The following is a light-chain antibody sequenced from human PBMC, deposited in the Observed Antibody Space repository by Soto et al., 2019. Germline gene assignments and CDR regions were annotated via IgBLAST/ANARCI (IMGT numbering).Light chain of an antibody. CDR2: GAS. V-gene: IGKV3-15*01. Sequence: VMTQAPATLSVSPGERATLSCRASQTINNNVAWYQLKDGQVPRLVIYGASTRATDIPARFSGSGSGTEFTLTIFSLQSEDFAVYYCQQYNNWPITFGQGTRLEIK. CDR1: QTINNN. J-gene: IGKJ5*01. CDR3: QQYNNWPIT.